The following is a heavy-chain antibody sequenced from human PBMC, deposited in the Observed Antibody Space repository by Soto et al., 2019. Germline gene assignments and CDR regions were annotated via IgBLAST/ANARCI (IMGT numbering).Heavy chain of an antibody. J-gene: IGHJ2*01. D-gene: IGHD3-22*01. CDR2: IYYSGST. CDR1: GGSISSSSYY. CDR3: ASNYYDSSGYWSYWYFDL. V-gene: IGHV4-39*01. Sequence: LSLTCTVSGGSISSSSYYWGWIRQPPGKGLEWIGSIYYSGSTYYNPSLKSRVTISVDTSKNQFSLKLSSVTAADTAVYYCASNYYDSSGYWSYWYFDLWGRGTLVTVSS.